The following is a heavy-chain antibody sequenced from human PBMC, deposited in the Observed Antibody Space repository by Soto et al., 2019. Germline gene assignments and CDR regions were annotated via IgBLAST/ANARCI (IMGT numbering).Heavy chain of an antibody. V-gene: IGHV4-4*02. D-gene: IGHD3-10*01. CDR2: IYHSGST. CDR3: ARTLSGGSGSSEIYYYYYMDV. J-gene: IGHJ6*03. CDR1: SGSISSSNW. Sequence: QVQLQESGPGLVKPSGTLSLTCAVSSGSISSSNWWSWVRQPPGKGLEWIGEIYHSGSTNYNPSLKSRVTISVDKSKNQFSLKLSSVTAADTAVYYCARTLSGGSGSSEIYYYYYMDVWGKGTTVTVSS.